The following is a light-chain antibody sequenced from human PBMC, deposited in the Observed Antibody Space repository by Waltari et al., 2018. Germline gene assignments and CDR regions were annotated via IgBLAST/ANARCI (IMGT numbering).Light chain of an antibody. CDR2: EVT. V-gene: IGLV2-14*03. J-gene: IGLJ1*01. Sequence: QSVLTQPASVSGSPGQSITVPCRGTISDIRNYGYVSWYPQHPGRAPKFIIYEVTNRPSGVSSRFSGSKSGNTASLTISGLQAEDEADYYCSSFSSSSTPYVFGSGTKVTVL. CDR1: ISDIRNYGY. CDR3: SSFSSSSTPYV.